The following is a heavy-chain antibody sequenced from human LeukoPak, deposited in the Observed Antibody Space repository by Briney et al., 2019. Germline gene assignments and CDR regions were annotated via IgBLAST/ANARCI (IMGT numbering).Heavy chain of an antibody. CDR1: GGTFSSYA. J-gene: IGHJ4*02. CDR3: ARDSGEMATPFDY. CDR2: INPNSGGT. Sequence: ASVKVSCKASGGTFSSYAISWVRQAPGQGLEWMGGINPNSGGTNYAQKFQGRVTMTRDTSISTAYMELSRLRSDDTAVYYFARDSGEMATPFDYRGQGTLVTVSS. D-gene: IGHD5-24*01. V-gene: IGHV1-2*02.